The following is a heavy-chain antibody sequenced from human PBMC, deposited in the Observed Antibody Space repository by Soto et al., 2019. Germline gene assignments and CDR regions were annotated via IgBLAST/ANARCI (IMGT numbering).Heavy chain of an antibody. V-gene: IGHV4-31*03. CDR3: ARDAPGVAPY. CDR2: INYRGTT. J-gene: IGHJ4*02. D-gene: IGHD2-15*01. CDR1: GGSIIDGQTY. Sequence: QVQLQESGPGLVKPSQTLSLTCTVSGGSIIDGQTYLNWIRQHAERGHEWMAYINYRGTTNYSPALKSRILISIDTSKNHFSLRLTSVTAADTAVYYCARDAPGVAPYWGQGTLVTVSS.